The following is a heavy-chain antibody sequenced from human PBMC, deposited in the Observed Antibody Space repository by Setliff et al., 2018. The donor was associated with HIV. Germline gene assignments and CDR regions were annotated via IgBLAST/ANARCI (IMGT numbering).Heavy chain of an antibody. Sequence: SETLSLTCTFSDDSINSYYCAWIRQPAGKRLQLIGRIHTSGSINYNPSLRSRVFLSVDPSKNQCSLKVHSLTAADTAVYYCARVSITYWYSIPRDYYYYMDVWGPGTTVTVSS. CDR1: DDSINSYY. V-gene: IGHV4-4*07. J-gene: IGHJ6*03. CDR2: IHTSGSI. D-gene: IGHD2-8*02. CDR3: ARVSITYWYSIPRDYYYYMDV.